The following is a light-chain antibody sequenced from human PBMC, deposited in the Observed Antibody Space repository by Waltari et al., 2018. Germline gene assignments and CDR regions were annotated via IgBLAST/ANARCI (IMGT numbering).Light chain of an antibody. V-gene: IGLV3-1*01. J-gene: IGLJ2*01. CDR2: QES. CDR1: KLGDKY. CDR3: QAWDSSTVV. Sequence: SYELTQPPSVSVSPGQTASITCSGDKLGDKYACWYQQKPGQAPVLVIYQESNRHSGIPERFSGSNSGNTATLTISGTQAMDESDYYCQAWDSSTVVFGGGTKLTVL.